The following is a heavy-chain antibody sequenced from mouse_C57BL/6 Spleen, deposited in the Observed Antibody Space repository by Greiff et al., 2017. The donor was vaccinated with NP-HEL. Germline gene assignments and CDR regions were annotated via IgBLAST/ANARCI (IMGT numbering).Heavy chain of an antibody. CDR3: ARNGKGYPFDY. D-gene: IGHD3-1*01. V-gene: IGHV2-2*01. Sequence: QVQLQQSGPGLVQPSQSLSITCTVSGFSLTSYGVHWVRQSPGKGLEWLGVIWSGGSTDYNAAFISRLSISKDNSKSQVFFKMNSLQADDTAIYYCARNGKGYPFDYWGQGTTLTVSS. CDR2: IWSGGST. J-gene: IGHJ2*01. CDR1: GFSLTSYG.